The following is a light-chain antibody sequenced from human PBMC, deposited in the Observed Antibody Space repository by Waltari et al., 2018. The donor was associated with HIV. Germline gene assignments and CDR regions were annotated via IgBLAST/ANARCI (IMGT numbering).Light chain of an antibody. J-gene: IGLJ3*02. CDR3: QTWATGIQV. CDR2: LNSDGSH. CDR1: SGHSRYA. Sequence: QLVLTQSPSASASLGASVKLTCPPSSGHSRYAIPWHQQQPEKGPRFLMKLNSDGSHSKGDGIPDRFSGSSSGAERYLTISSLQSDDEADYYCQTWATGIQVFGGGTKLTVL. V-gene: IGLV4-69*01.